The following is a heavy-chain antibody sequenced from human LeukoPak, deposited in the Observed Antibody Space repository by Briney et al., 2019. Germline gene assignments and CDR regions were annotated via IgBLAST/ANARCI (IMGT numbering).Heavy chain of an antibody. Sequence: PSETLSLTCTVSGGSISSSSYQWGWIRQPPGKGLEWIGSIYYSGTTYDNPSLKSRVTISVDTSKNQFSLKLSSVTAADTAVYCCARQIVGPTAPFDYWGQGTLVTVSS. D-gene: IGHD1-26*01. V-gene: IGHV4-39*01. J-gene: IGHJ4*02. CDR3: ARQIVGPTAPFDY. CDR1: GGSISSSSYQ. CDR2: IYYSGTT.